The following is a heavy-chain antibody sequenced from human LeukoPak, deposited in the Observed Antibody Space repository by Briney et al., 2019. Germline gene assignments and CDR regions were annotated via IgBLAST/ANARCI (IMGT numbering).Heavy chain of an antibody. V-gene: IGHV4-4*07. J-gene: IGHJ5*02. Sequence: SETLTLTCTVSGGSISSYYWSWIRQPAGKGLEWIGRIHTSGSTNYNPSLKSRVTMSADTSKNQSSLKLSSVTAADTAVYYCAKDINTVGVIRWFAPWGQETLVTVSS. D-gene: IGHD3-10*01. CDR1: GGSISSYY. CDR2: IHTSGST. CDR3: AKDINTVGVIRWFAP.